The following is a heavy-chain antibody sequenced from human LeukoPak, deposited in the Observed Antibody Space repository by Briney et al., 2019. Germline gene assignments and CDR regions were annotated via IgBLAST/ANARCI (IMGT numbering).Heavy chain of an antibody. V-gene: IGHV3-21*01. Sequence: GGSLRLSCAASGFTFSSYSMNWVRQAPGKGLEWVSSISSSSSYIYYADSVKGRFTISRDNAKNSLYLQMNSLRAEDTAVYYCARGHSSGSYVEGPFDYWGQGTLVTVSS. D-gene: IGHD6-19*01. CDR3: ARGHSSGSYVEGPFDY. J-gene: IGHJ4*02. CDR2: ISSSSSYI. CDR1: GFTFSSYS.